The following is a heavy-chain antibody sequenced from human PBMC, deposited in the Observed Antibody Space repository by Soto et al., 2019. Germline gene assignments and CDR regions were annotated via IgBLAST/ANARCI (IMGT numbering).Heavy chain of an antibody. Sequence: ASVKFYCKAAGYTFTGYYTHWVRQAPGQGLDWMGWINPNSGGTNYAQKFQGRVTMTRDTSISTAYMELSRLRSDDTAVYYCARNINAPVLRFLEWLPDYYGMDVWGQGTTVTVS. V-gene: IGHV1-2*02. CDR1: GYTFTGYY. D-gene: IGHD3-3*01. J-gene: IGHJ6*02. CDR2: INPNSGGT. CDR3: ARNINAPVLRFLEWLPDYYGMDV.